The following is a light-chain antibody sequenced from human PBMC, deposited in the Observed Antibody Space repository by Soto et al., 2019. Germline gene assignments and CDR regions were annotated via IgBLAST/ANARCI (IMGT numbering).Light chain of an antibody. CDR2: GAS. CDR1: QNVAYN. CDR3: QHYNNWPLWT. Sequence: EIVMTQSPVTLSVSPGARATLSCRASQNVAYNLAWYQQKAGQAPGLLIYGASTRATGVPGRFSGSGSGTEFALTISSLQSEDFAVYYCQHYNNWPLWTFGHGTKVEVK. V-gene: IGKV3-15*01. J-gene: IGKJ1*01.